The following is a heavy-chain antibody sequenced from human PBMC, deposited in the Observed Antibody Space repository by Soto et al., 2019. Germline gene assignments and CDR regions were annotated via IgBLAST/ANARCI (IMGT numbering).Heavy chain of an antibody. CDR1: GGSFSGYY. CDR3: ARGGLLVVPAARIKYDY. CDR2: INHSGST. Sequence: SETLSLTCAVYGGSFSGYYWSWIRQPPGKGLEWIGEINHSGSTNYNPSLKSRVTISVDTSKNQFSLKLSSVTAADTAVYYCARGGLLVVPAARIKYDYWGQGTLVTVSS. V-gene: IGHV4-34*01. J-gene: IGHJ4*02. D-gene: IGHD2-2*01.